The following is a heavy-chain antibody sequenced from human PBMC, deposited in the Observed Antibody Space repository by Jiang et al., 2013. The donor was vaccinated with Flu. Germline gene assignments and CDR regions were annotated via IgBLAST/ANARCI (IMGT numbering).Heavy chain of an antibody. V-gene: IGHV3-23*01. CDR2: ISGGGDSI. Sequence: GGLVQPGGSLRLSCAASGFTFSSYAMSWVRQAPGKGLEWVSAISGGGDSIYYADSVKGRFTISRDNSRNTLFLQMNSLRAEDTAVYYCAKGAGSTPNQRFWGQGTLVTVSS. D-gene: IGHD3-10*01. CDR3: AKGAGSTPNQRF. CDR1: GFTFSSYA. J-gene: IGHJ4*02.